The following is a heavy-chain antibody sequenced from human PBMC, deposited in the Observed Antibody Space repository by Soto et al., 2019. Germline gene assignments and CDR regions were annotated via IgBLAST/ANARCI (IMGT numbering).Heavy chain of an antibody. Sequence: QITLMESGPTLVQPTQTLTLTCTLSGVSLSTSGEGVGWIRQRPGKALEWLELIYWDNDKRFSPSLKSWLAITRDISKNQVVMTMTDMAPEDTAIYYCAHRQRTVVVGAPFDLWGQGSQVTVSS. J-gene: IGHJ4*02. V-gene: IGHV2-5*02. D-gene: IGHD2-15*01. CDR3: AHRQRTVVVGAPFDL. CDR1: GVSLSTSGEG. CDR2: IYWDNDK.